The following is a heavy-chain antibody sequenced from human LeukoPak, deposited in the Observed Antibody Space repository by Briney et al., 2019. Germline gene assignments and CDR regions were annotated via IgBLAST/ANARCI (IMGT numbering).Heavy chain of an antibody. CDR2: VSGSGGTT. Sequence: PGGSLRLSCAASGFTFSSYEMNWVRQAPGKGLEWVSAVSGSGGTTLYADSVKGRLTISRDNSKNTLYLQMNSLRAEDTAVYYCAKGSRDYYYMDVWGKGTTVTVSS. J-gene: IGHJ6*03. V-gene: IGHV3-23*01. CDR3: AKGSRDYYYMDV. CDR1: GFTFSSYE.